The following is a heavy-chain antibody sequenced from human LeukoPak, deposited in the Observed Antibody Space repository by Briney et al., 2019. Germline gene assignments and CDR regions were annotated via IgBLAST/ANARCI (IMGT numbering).Heavy chain of an antibody. D-gene: IGHD1-26*01. J-gene: IGHJ4*02. CDR2: IYYSGST. V-gene: IGHV4-39*01. CDR3: ASPSGEGGELPEPPEY. Sequence: SETLSFTCTVSGGSISSSSYYWGCIRQPPGKGLEWNGRIYYSGSTYYNPYLKSRVTIAVDTSKIQFSLKLSSVTAADTAVYYCASPSGEGGELPEPPEYWGQGTLVTVSS. CDR1: GGSISSSSYY.